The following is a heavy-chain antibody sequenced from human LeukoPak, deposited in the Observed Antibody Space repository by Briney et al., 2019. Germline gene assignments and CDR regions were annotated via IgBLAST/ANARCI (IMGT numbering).Heavy chain of an antibody. J-gene: IGHJ4*02. CDR1: GGSISSLY. Sequence: PSETLSLTCTVSGGSISSLYCGWMRQPAGKRLEWFGRIYTSGSPHYNPSLKSRVPMCVDTSKHHFSLKLCSVTAADTAVYYCAREGYRSSTSSYAEDTPIDYWGQGNLVTVSS. CDR3: AREGYRSSTSSYAEDTPIDY. CDR2: IYTSGSP. V-gene: IGHV4-4*07. D-gene: IGHD2-2*01.